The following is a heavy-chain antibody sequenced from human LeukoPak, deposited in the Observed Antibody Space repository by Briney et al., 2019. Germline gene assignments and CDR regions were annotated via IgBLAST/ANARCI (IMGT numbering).Heavy chain of an antibody. D-gene: IGHD3-10*01. CDR1: GGSISSGSYY. Sequence: SQTLSLTCTVSGGSISSGSYYWSWIRQPAGKGLEWIGRIYTSGSTNYSPSLKSRVTISVDTSKNQFSLKLSSVTAADTAVYYCARWRYGSGKYFDYWGQGTLVTVSS. J-gene: IGHJ4*02. V-gene: IGHV4-61*02. CDR2: IYTSGST. CDR3: ARWRYGSGKYFDY.